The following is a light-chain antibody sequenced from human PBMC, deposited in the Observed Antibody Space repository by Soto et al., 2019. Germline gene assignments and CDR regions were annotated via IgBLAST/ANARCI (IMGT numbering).Light chain of an antibody. CDR1: QSVISSD. Sequence: EIVLTQSPGTLSLSPGEGATLSCRASQSVISSDLAWYQQKPGQAPRLLIYGASSRATGMPDRFSGSGSGTDFPLTIRRLEPEDLAVYFCHHYGSSRITFGPGPRLEIK. CDR2: GAS. CDR3: HHYGSSRIT. J-gene: IGKJ5*01. V-gene: IGKV3-20*01.